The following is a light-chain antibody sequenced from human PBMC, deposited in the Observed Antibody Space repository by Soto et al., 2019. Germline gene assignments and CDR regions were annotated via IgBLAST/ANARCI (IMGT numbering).Light chain of an antibody. J-gene: IGKJ5*01. CDR2: EVS. Sequence: DVVMTQSPLSLSVTPGQPASISCKSSQSLLHITGETFLFWYLQKPGQSPQLLIYEVSKRVSGVPDRFSGSGSGTDFTLEISRVETDDVGIYYCMQSTQLPPTFGQGTRLGIE. V-gene: IGKV2D-29*02. CDR1: QSLLHITGETF. CDR3: MQSTQLPPT.